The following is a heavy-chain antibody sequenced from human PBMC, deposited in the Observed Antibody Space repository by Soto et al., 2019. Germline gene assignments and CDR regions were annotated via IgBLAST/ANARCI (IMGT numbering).Heavy chain of an antibody. Sequence: QLQLVQSGPEVKKPGTSVKVSCKASGFTLTSADVQWVRQTRGQRLEWIGWIVGGSGSTNYAQQFQGRLAITRDMSISTVYMELSSLRSEDTAVYYCAADWSNRPFDFWGQGTLVTVSS. D-gene: IGHD3-3*01. CDR2: IVGGSGST. CDR3: AADWSNRPFDF. V-gene: IGHV1-58*01. J-gene: IGHJ4*02. CDR1: GFTLTSAD.